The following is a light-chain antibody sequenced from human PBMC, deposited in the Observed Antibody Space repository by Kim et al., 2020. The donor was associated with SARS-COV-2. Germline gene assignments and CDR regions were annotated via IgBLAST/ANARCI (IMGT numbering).Light chain of an antibody. Sequence: EIVLTQSPGTLSLSPGERATLSCRASQSVASNHLAWFQQKPGQAPRLLIYGTSSRATGIPDRFSASESGTDFTRTISRLEAEDFAVYYCQQYDRLPYTFGQGTKLEI. CDR1: QSVASNH. V-gene: IGKV3-20*01. J-gene: IGKJ2*01. CDR2: GTS. CDR3: QQYDRLPYT.